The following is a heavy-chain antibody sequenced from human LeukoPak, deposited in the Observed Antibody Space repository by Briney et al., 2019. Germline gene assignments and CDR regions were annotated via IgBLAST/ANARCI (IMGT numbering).Heavy chain of an antibody. CDR2: IWYDGSNK. Sequence: GGSLRLSCAASGFTFSSYGMHWVRQAPGKGLEWVAVIWYDGSNKYYADSVKGRFTISGDNSKNTLYLQMNSLRAEDTAVYCCARPAHPSPWSQLLFPVEYSNNGMDVGGKGPTAPAPS. V-gene: IGHV3-33*01. CDR3: ARPAHPSPWSQLLFPVEYSNNGMDV. D-gene: IGHD2-2*01. J-gene: IGHJ6*04. CDR1: GFTFSSYG.